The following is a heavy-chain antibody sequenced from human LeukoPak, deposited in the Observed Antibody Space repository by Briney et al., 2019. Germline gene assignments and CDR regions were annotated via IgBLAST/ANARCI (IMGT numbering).Heavy chain of an antibody. V-gene: IGHV4-30-4*01. Sequence: SETLSLTCTVSRASISSGDYYWSWIRQPPGKGLEWIGYIYFGGSTYYSPSLQSRVTISLDTSENQFSLKLSSVTAADTAVYYCARVRPGRPATPDYWGQGTLVTVSS. CDR2: IYFGGST. CDR3: ARVRPGRPATPDY. J-gene: IGHJ4*02. CDR1: RASISSGDYY.